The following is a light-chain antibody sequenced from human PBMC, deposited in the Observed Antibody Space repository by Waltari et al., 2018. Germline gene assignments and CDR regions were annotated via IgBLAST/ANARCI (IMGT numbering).Light chain of an antibody. J-gene: IGKJ2*01. CDR3: QQYYSTPYT. Sequence: IVLTQFPDSLAVSLGERATINCNSSPSLLYSANNQNSLAWYQQKPGQPPKLLFYWASTRESGVPDRFSGSGSGTDFTLTISSLQAEDVAVYYCQQYYSTPYTFGQGTKLEIK. CDR1: PSLLYSANNQNS. V-gene: IGKV4-1*01. CDR2: WAS.